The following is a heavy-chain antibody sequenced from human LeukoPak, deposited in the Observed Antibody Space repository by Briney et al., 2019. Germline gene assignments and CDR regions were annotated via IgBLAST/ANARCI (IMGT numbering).Heavy chain of an antibody. D-gene: IGHD4-11*01. Sequence: GASVKVSCKASGGTFSSYAISWVRQAPGQGLEWMGGIIPIFGTANYAQKFQGRVTITADESTSTAYMELSSLRSEDTAVYYCARDGTVIRALDIWGQGTMVTVSS. CDR1: GGTFSSYA. V-gene: IGHV1-69*13. J-gene: IGHJ3*02. CDR2: IIPIFGTA. CDR3: ARDGTVIRALDI.